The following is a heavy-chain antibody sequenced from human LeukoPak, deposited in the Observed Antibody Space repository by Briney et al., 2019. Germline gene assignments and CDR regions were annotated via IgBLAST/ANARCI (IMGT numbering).Heavy chain of an antibody. CDR3: ARLQRITMNAFDI. Sequence: SQTLSLTCTVSGGSISSGGYYWSWIRQHPGKGLEWIGSIYYSGSTNYNPSLQGRVTISLDTSRNQFSLKLSSVTAADTAVYYCARLQRITMNAFDIWGQGTMVTVSS. CDR2: IYYSGST. V-gene: IGHV4-31*03. J-gene: IGHJ3*02. D-gene: IGHD3-22*01. CDR1: GGSISSGGYY.